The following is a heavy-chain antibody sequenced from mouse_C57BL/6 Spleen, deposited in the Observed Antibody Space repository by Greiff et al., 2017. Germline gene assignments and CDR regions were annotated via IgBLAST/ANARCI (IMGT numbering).Heavy chain of an antibody. CDR2: IYPSDSET. CDR1: GYTFTSYW. V-gene: IGHV1-61*01. J-gene: IGHJ3*01. CDR3: AREDYDSPWFAY. D-gene: IGHD2-4*01. Sequence: QVQLKQPGAELVRPGSSVKLSCKVSGYTFTSYWMDWVKQRPEQGLEWIGNIYPSDSETHYNQKFKDKATLTVDKSSSTAYMQLSSLTSEDSAVYYCAREDYDSPWFAYWGQGTLVTVSA.